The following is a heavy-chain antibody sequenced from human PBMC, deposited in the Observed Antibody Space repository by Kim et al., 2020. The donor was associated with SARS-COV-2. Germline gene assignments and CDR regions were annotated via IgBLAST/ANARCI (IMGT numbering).Heavy chain of an antibody. J-gene: IGHJ4*02. Sequence: YYADSVKGRFTISRDNSKNTLYLQMNSLRAEDTAVYYCASRVVVNTDRDYWGQGTLVTVSS. D-gene: IGHD3-22*01. V-gene: IGHV3-53*01. CDR3: ASRVVVNTDRDY.